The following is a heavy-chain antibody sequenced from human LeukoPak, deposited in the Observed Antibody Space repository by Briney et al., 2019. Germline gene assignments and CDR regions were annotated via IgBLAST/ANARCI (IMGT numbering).Heavy chain of an antibody. J-gene: IGHJ4*02. CDR3: AKLPFQPPGFFDY. Sequence: GGSLRLSCAASGFMFNSFAMSWVRQAPGKGLEWVAIVSGDGDDTYYADSVKGRFTISRDNSKNTLYLQMNSLRAEDTAVYYCAKLPFQPPGFFDYWGQGTLVTVSS. CDR1: GFMFNSFA. V-gene: IGHV3-23*01. CDR2: VSGDGDDT.